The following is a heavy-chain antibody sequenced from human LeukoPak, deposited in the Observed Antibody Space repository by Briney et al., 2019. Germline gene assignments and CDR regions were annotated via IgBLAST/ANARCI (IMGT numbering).Heavy chain of an antibody. J-gene: IGHJ4*02. Sequence: PGGSLRLSCAASGFTFSNAWMSWVRQAPGKGLEWVGRIKSKTDGGTTDYAAPVKGRFTISRDDSKNTLYLQMNSLKTEDTAVYYCTTQSGTTSWARYFDWGKPYYFDYWGQGTLVTVSS. D-gene: IGHD3-9*01. CDR2: IKSKTDGGTT. V-gene: IGHV3-15*01. CDR1: GFTFSNAW. CDR3: TTQSGTTSWARYFDWGKPYYFDY.